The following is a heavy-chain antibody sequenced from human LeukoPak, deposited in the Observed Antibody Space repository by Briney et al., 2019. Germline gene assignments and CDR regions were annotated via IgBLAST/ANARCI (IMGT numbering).Heavy chain of an antibody. CDR2: IIPIFGTA. J-gene: IGHJ6*03. Sequence: SVTVSFKASGGTFISYAISWVRQAPGQGLEWMGGIIPIFGTANYAQKFQGRVTITTDESTSTAYMELSSLRSEDTAVYYCAAGRRNSSSWYLSPSYYMDVWGKGTTGTVSS. D-gene: IGHD6-13*01. V-gene: IGHV1-69*05. CDR3: AAGRRNSSSWYLSPSYYMDV. CDR1: GGTFISYA.